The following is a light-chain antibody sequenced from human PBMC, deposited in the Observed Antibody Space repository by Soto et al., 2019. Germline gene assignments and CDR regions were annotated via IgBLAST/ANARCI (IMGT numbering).Light chain of an antibody. J-gene: IGKJ5*01. CDR3: QQSYSNTIT. CDR2: AAS. Sequence: DIQMTQSPSSLSASVGDRVTITCRASQSISTYLHWYQQKPGKAPNLLIYAASTLQSGVPSRFSGSGSGTDFTLTISSLQPEDFATYYCQQSYSNTITFGQGTRLEI. CDR1: QSISTY. V-gene: IGKV1-39*01.